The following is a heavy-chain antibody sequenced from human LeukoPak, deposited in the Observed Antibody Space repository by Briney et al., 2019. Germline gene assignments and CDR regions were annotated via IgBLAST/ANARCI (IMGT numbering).Heavy chain of an antibody. J-gene: IGHJ4*02. CDR1: GINFSRNA. Sequence: GSLKLTCSASGINFSRNAMNWVRPAPGKGLEWVSFISSSSNYMSYADSVKGRFTISRDNAKNSLYLQMNSLRAEDTAVYYCARPLDSSNNYFDYWGQGTLVTVSA. D-gene: IGHD6-13*01. CDR2: ISSSSNYM. CDR3: ARPLDSSNNYFDY. V-gene: IGHV3-21*01.